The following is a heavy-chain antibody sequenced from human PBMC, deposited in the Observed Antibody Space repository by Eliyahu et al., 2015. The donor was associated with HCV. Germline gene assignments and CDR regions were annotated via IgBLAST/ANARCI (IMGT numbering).Heavy chain of an antibody. J-gene: IGHJ4*02. CDR3: AQDVSPQVGPIMN. V-gene: IGHV3-9*01. D-gene: IGHD3-16*01. CDR2: XGWDGDYT. Sequence: EVQLVESGGDLIQPGRSLRLSCAASGFPFDGHAMHWVRQPPGKGLEWVSGXGWDGDYTVYADSVKGRFTISRDNAKNSLYLQMNSLRPEDTALYYCAQDVSPQVGPIMNWGQGTLVTVSS. CDR1: GFPFDGHA.